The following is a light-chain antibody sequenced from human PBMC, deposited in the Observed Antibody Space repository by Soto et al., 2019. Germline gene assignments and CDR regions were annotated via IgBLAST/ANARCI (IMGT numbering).Light chain of an antibody. J-gene: IGKJ5*01. Sequence: EIVLTQSPGTLSLSPGERATLSCTASQSVSSNLAWYQQKPGQAPTLLIFGASKRASGIPDRCSGSGSGRDFTLTISGLEPEDFAVYYCQQYGSSPLISFGQGTRLEI. CDR1: QSVSSN. CDR3: QQYGSSPLIS. CDR2: GAS. V-gene: IGKV3-20*01.